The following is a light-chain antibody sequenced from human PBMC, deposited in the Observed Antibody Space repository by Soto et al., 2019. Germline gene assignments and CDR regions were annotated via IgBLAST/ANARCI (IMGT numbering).Light chain of an antibody. CDR3: QHYNNWPYP. CDR2: GAS. Sequence: EIVMTQSPATLAVSPGERAALSCRASQSVSSNFAWYQQKPGQAPRLLIYGASSRATGTPARFSGSGSGTEFTLTISSLQSEDFAVYYCQHYNNWPYPFGLGTKLEMK. J-gene: IGKJ2*01. V-gene: IGKV3-15*01. CDR1: QSVSSN.